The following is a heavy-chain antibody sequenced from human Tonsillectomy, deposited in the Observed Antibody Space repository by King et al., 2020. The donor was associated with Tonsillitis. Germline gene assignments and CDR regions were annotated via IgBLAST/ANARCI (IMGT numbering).Heavy chain of an antibody. CDR2: IRYDGSKK. V-gene: IGHV3-30*02. Sequence: VQLVESGGGVVQPGGSLRLSCAASGFSFSSSGMHWARQAPGKGLEWVAFIRYDGSKKYYAESEKGRFTISRDNSKNTLYLQMNNLRAEDTAVYYCAKDYSNYGMDVGRQGTTVTVSS. J-gene: IGHJ6*02. CDR1: GFSFSSSG. D-gene: IGHD4-11*01. CDR3: AKDYSNYGMDV.